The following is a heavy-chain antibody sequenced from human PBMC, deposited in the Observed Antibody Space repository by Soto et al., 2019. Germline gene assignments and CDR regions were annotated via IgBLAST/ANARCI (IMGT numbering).Heavy chain of an antibody. CDR1: GYTFTSYY. V-gene: IGHV1-46*01. CDR2: INPSGGST. J-gene: IGHJ4*02. D-gene: IGHD1-1*01. Sequence: ASVKVSCKASGYTFTSYYMHWVRQAPGQGLEWMGIINPSGGSTSYAQKFQGRVTMTRDTSTSTVYMELSSLRSEDTAVYYCSRDSTGADVLYYCGQGSLVTVSS. CDR3: SRDSTGADVLYY.